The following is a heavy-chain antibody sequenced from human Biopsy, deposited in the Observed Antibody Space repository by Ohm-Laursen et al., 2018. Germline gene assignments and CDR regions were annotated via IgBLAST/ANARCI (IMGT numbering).Heavy chain of an antibody. V-gene: IGHV3-30*18. CDR3: AKGLYSGSYYYDS. D-gene: IGHD1-26*01. J-gene: IGHJ4*02. CDR1: GFTFSNYG. CDR2: VSSDGKNK. Sequence: SLRLSCAASGFTFSNYGMQWVRQAPGKGLEWVAAVSSDGKNKHYADSVQGRFTISRDNSKNTVDLQMNSLRAEDTAVYYCAKGLYSGSYYYDSWGQGTLVTVSS.